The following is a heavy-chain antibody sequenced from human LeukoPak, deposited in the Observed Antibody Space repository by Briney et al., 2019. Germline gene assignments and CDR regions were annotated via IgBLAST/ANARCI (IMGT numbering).Heavy chain of an antibody. CDR2: INPSGGST. V-gene: IGHV1-46*03. D-gene: IGHD3-22*01. Sequence: ASVTVSCKASGYTFTSYYMHWVRQAPGQGLEWMGIINPSGGSTSYAQKFQGRVTMTRDTSTSTVYMELSSLRSEDTAVYYCARAIDMIVVVSGLDAFDIWGQGTMVTVSS. CDR1: GYTFTSYY. J-gene: IGHJ3*02. CDR3: ARAIDMIVVVSGLDAFDI.